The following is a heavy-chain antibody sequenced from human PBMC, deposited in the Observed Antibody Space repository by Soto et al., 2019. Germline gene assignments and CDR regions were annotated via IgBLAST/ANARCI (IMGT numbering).Heavy chain of an antibody. Sequence: PSETLSLTCTVSGGSISSYYWSWIRQPPGNGLEWIGYIYYSGSTNYTPSLKSRVTISVDTSKNQFSLKLSSVTAADTAVYYCARLYSSSWYGDYWGQGTLVTVSS. D-gene: IGHD6-13*01. CDR2: IYYSGST. J-gene: IGHJ4*02. CDR3: ARLYSSSWYGDY. V-gene: IGHV4-59*08. CDR1: GGSISSYY.